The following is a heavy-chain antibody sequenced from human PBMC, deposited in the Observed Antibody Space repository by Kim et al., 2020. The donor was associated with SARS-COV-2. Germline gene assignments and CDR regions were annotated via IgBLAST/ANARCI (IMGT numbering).Heavy chain of an antibody. CDR2: IIPLFNVT. CDR3: AKEVGGLGLDV. J-gene: IGHJ4*02. CDR1: GGSFSSFG. D-gene: IGHD3-10*01. V-gene: IGHV1-69*13. Sequence: SVKVSCKAAGGSFSSFGINWVRQAPGQGLEWMGGIIPLFNVTKTAQKFQGRLTITADASTSTSFMEMSSLKFEDTAMYYCAKEVGGLGLDVWGQGTLVIVSS.